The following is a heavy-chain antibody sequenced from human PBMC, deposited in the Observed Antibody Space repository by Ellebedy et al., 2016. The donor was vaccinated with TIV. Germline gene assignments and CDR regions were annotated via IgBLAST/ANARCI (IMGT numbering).Heavy chain of an antibody. V-gene: IGHV3-11*04. CDR3: AREPGVGYWYGMDV. D-gene: IGHD2-15*01. CDR2: ISSGGSTI. J-gene: IGHJ6*02. Sequence: GESLKISCAASGFTFTDYYMSWIRQAPGKGLEWVSYISSGGSTIYYADSVKGRFTISRDNAKNSLYLQMNSLRAEDTAVYYCAREPGVGYWYGMDVWGQGTTVTVSS. CDR1: GFTFTDYY.